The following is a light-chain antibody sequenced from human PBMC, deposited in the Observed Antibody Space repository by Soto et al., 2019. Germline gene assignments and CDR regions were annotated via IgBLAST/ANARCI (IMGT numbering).Light chain of an antibody. V-gene: IGLV2-14*03. CDR3: ASHTSSNTRV. Sequence: QSALTQPASGSGAPGQSIAISCIGTSSDVGAYDYVSWYQQHPDRAPKLMVYEVHNRPSGVSNRFSGSKSVNTATLTISGLQPEDEADYYCASHTSSNTRVFGTGTKVTVL. CDR1: SSDVGAYDY. CDR2: EVH. J-gene: IGLJ1*01.